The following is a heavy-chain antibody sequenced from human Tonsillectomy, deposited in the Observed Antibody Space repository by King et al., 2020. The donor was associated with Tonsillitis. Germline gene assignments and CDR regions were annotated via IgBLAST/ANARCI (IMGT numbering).Heavy chain of an antibody. Sequence: VQLVESGGGLVQPGRSLRLSCTASGFTFDDYAMHWVRQAPGKGLEWGSGISWSGGYIGYADSVKGRFTISRDNTKNSLYLQMNSLRPEDTALYYCAKDGYRSSTWRDGFHWYLDLWGRGTLLTVSS. CDR3: AKDGYRSSTWRDGFHWYLDL. J-gene: IGHJ2*01. CDR1: GFTFDDYA. D-gene: IGHD6-13*01. CDR2: ISWSGGYI. V-gene: IGHV3-9*01.